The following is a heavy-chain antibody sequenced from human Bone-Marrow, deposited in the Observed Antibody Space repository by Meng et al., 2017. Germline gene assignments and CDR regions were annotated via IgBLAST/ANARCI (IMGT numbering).Heavy chain of an antibody. J-gene: IGHJ5*02. D-gene: IGHD2-21*02. CDR1: GGSISSGGYS. CDR3: ARGYCGGDCYIPFDNWFDP. Sequence: QLQLQESGSGPVKPSQTLSLTCAVSGGSISSGGYSWSWIRQPPGKGLEWIGYIYHSGSTYYNPSLKSRVTISVDRSKNQFSLKLSSVTAADTAVYYCARGYCGGDCYIPFDNWFDPWGQGTLVTVSS. CDR2: IYHSGST. V-gene: IGHV4-30-2*01.